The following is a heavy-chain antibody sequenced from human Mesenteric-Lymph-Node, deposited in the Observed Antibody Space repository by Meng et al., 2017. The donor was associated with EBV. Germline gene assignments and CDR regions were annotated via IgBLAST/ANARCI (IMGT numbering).Heavy chain of an antibody. V-gene: IGHV7-4-1*01. CDR2: INTNTRNP. CDR1: GSAFTGES. J-gene: IGHJ1*01. Sequence: LVPPRPKLMETGALVKVDRKAAGSAFTGESMNWVHQAPGQGLAGKGLINTNTRNPTYAQGFTGRLVFTLDTSVSTAYLQICSLKAEDTAVYSCASGYSSSWYNFQHWGQGTLVTVSS. CDR3: ASGYSSSWYNFQH. D-gene: IGHD6-13*01.